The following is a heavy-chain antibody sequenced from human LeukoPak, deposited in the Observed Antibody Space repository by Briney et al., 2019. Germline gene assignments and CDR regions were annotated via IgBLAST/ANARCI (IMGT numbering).Heavy chain of an antibody. D-gene: IGHD6-19*01. V-gene: IGHV4-34*01. J-gene: IGHJ5*02. CDR3: ARIPGAGYSNGWHRFDP. CDR2: ISRHGST. Sequence: SETLSLTCAVYGGSFSDYYWSWIRQPPGKGLEWIGEISRHGSTNYNPSLKSRVTISIDTSKNQFSLNLRSVTAADTALYYCARIPGAGYSNGWHRFDPWGQGTLVTVSS. CDR1: GGSFSDYY.